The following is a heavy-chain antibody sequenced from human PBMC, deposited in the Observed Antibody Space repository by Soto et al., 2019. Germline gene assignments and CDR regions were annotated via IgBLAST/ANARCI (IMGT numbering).Heavy chain of an antibody. CDR2: ISAYNGDT. Sequence: QVQLVQSGAEVKKPGASVKVSCKTSGYTFTTYGINWVRQAPGQGLEWMGWISAYNGDTKYAQNLQGRVTMTTDKSTSTAYMDLRSLRSDDTAVYYCAREGRGYANYFAPWGQGTLVTVSS. CDR1: GYTFTTYG. D-gene: IGHD5-12*01. CDR3: AREGRGYANYFAP. J-gene: IGHJ5*02. V-gene: IGHV1-18*01.